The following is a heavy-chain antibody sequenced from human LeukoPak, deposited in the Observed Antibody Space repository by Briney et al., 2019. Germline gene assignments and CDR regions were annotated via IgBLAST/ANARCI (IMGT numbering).Heavy chain of an antibody. CDR3: ARARAYDSGSYYNKNWFDP. Sequence: SVEVSCKASGGTFSSYAISWVRQASGQGLEWIGRIIPIFGTANYAQKFQGRVTITTDESTSTAYMELSSLRSEDTAVYYCARARAYDSGSYYNKNWFDPWGQGTQVTVSS. J-gene: IGHJ5*02. D-gene: IGHD3-10*01. CDR1: GGTFSSYA. CDR2: IIPIFGTA. V-gene: IGHV1-69*05.